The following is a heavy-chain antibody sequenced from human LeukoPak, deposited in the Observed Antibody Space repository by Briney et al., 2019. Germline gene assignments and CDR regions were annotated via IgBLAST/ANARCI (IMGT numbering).Heavy chain of an antibody. D-gene: IGHD3-22*01. CDR1: GGSFSGYY. CDR2: IYYSGST. CDR3: ARVGIHYYDSSGYDY. Sequence: PSETLSLTCAVYGGSFSGYYWSWIRQHPGKGLEWIGYIYYSGSTYYNPSLKSRVTISVDTSKNQFSLKLSSVTAADTAVYYCARVGIHYYDSSGYDYWGQGTLVTVSS. V-gene: IGHV4-31*11. J-gene: IGHJ4*02.